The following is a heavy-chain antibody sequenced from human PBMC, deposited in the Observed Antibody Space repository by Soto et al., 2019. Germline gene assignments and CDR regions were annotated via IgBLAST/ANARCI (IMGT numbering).Heavy chain of an antibody. CDR2: ISSHTGKT. CDR3: ARDLPFVATTSRPGIDY. Sequence: QVHLLQSGAEVKKPGASVKVSCKASGFPIASYGISWVRQAPGRGLEWLGWISSHTGKTSYAQNVQGRVTLTTDTSTSTAYMELRTLRSDYSAVYYCARDLPFVATTSRPGIDYWGQGTLVTVSS. J-gene: IGHJ4*02. D-gene: IGHD5-12*01. V-gene: IGHV1-18*01. CDR1: GFPIASYG.